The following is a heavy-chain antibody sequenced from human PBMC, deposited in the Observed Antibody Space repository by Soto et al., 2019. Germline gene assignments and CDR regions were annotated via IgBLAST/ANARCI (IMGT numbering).Heavy chain of an antibody. J-gene: IGHJ5*01. CDR2: ITGSGSTT. CDR1: GFALSSYA. V-gene: IGHV3-23*01. D-gene: IGHD3-9*01. CDR3: ATELRYLVWF. Sequence: EVHLLESGGGLVQPGGSLRLSCEASGFALSSYAMNWVRQAPGRGLEWVAAITGSGSTTYFADLVKGRFFISRDNSKNMLFLHMDSLRAEDTAIYYCATELRYLVWF.